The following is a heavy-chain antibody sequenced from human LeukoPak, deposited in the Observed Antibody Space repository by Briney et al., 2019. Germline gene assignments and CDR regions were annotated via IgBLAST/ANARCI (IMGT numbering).Heavy chain of an antibody. CDR1: GGSISPYY. CDR3: ARHYKSTRTTVFDY. J-gene: IGHJ4*02. CDR2: VHYSGSA. Sequence: SETLSLTCTVSGGSISPYYWTWSPQPPGKGLESISDVHYSGSAKYNPSLKSRVTISLDTSTNQFSLRLSSVSAAHTAVYYCARHYKSTRTTVFDYWGQGTLVTVSS. V-gene: IGHV4-59*08. D-gene: IGHD4-11*01.